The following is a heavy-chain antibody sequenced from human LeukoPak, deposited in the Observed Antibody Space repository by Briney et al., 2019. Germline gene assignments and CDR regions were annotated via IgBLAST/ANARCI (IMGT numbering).Heavy chain of an antibody. D-gene: IGHD1-26*01. J-gene: IGHJ6*03. V-gene: IGHV1-69*05. CDR1: GGTFSSYA. CDR3: AREGGEVSGSYYVRYYYYMDV. Sequence: ASVKVSCKASGGTFSSYAISWVRQAPGQGLEWMGGIIPIFGTANYAQKFQGRVTITTDESTSTAYMELSSLRSEDTAVYYCAREGGEVSGSYYVRYYYYMDVWGKGTTVTVSS. CDR2: IIPIFGTA.